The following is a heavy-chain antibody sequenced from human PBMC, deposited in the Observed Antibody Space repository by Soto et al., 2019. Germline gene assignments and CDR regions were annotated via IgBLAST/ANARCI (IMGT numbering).Heavy chain of an antibody. V-gene: IGHV1-69*04. J-gene: IGHJ3*02. D-gene: IGHD5-12*01. CDR2: IIPILGIA. CDR1: GGTFSSYT. Sequence: SVKVSCKASGGTFSSYTISWVRQAPGQGLEWMGRIIPILGIANYAQKFQGRVTITADKSTSTAYMELSSLRSEDTAVYYCARDKGLRLGFIDAFDIWGQGTMVTVSS. CDR3: ARDKGLRLGFIDAFDI.